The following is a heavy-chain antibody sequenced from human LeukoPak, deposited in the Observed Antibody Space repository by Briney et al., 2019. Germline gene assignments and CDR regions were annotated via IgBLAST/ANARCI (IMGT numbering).Heavy chain of an antibody. D-gene: IGHD1-26*01. Sequence: GGSLRLSCAASGFTFSSYWMSWVRQAPGKGLEWVANIKQDGSEKYYVDSVKGRFTISRDNAKNSLYLQMNSLRAEDTAVYYCARDPYSGNYGNYYYYYMDVWGKGPRSPSP. J-gene: IGHJ6*03. CDR2: IKQDGSEK. CDR3: ARDPYSGNYGNYYYYYMDV. CDR1: GFTFSSYW. V-gene: IGHV3-7*01.